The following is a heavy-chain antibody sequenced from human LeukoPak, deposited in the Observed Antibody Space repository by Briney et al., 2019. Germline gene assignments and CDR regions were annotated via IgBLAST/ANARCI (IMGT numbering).Heavy chain of an antibody. V-gene: IGHV3-9*01. J-gene: IGHJ6*02. D-gene: IGHD3-16*02. CDR1: GSIVNDHA. CDR3: SKDISAGGLDV. Sequence: SLRLSCVASGSIVNDHAMHWVRQTPGKGLEWVAGVFWNGVDKGYADSVKGRFTIFRDNAKNPMYLQMNSLRIEDTALYYCSKDISAGGLDVWGPGTPVTVSS. CDR2: VFWNGVDK.